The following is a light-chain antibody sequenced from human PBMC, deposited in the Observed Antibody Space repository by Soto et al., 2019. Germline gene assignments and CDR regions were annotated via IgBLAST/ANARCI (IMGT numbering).Light chain of an antibody. CDR1: SNHIGANNY. J-gene: IGLJ2*01. CDR3: TSYTSASTLV. Sequence: QYALTQPASVSGSPGQSITISCTGTSNHIGANNYVTWYQHHPGKAPKILIYEAANRPSGISHRFSGSKSGNTASLTISGLQAEDEADYFCTSYTSASTLVFGGGTKLTVL. V-gene: IGLV2-14*01. CDR2: EAA.